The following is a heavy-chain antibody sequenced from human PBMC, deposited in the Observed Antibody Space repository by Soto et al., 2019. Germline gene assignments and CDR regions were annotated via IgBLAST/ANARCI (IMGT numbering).Heavy chain of an antibody. V-gene: IGHV4-30-2*01. D-gene: IGHD3-9*01. CDR1: GGSISIGGYS. Sequence: SETLSLTCAVSGGSISIGGYSWSWIRQPPGKGLEWIGYIYHSGSTYYNPSLKSRVTISVDRSKNQFSLKLSSVTAADTAVYYCARGDNYDIPAWFDPWGQGTQVTVSS. CDR2: IYHSGST. CDR3: ARGDNYDIPAWFDP. J-gene: IGHJ5*02.